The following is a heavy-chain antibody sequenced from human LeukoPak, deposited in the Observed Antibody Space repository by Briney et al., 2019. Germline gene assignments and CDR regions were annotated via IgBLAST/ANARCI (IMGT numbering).Heavy chain of an antibody. CDR1: GYTFTSYD. V-gene: IGHV1-8*01. CDR3: VRGMGFWSGYYGY. D-gene: IGHD3-3*01. CDR2: MNPNSGNT. Sequence: ASVKVSCKASGYTFTSYDIHWVRQAPGQGLEWMAWMNPNSGNTGYAQKFQGRVTLTRNNPSSTVYMELNSLKFEDTAVYYCVRGMGFWSGYYGYWGQGTPVTVSS. J-gene: IGHJ4*02.